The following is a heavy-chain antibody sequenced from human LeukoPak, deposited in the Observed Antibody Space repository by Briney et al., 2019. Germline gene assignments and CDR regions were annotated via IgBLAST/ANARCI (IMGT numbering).Heavy chain of an antibody. Sequence: SETLSLICTVSGGSISSYYWNWIRQSPESGLEWIGYIYYSGSTNYNPSLKSRVTMSVDTSKNQFSLKLSSVTAAGTAVYYCARHANGYGSSWHDYWGQGTLVTVS. D-gene: IGHD6-13*01. J-gene: IGHJ4*02. V-gene: IGHV4-59*08. CDR2: IYYSGST. CDR3: ARHANGYGSSWHDY. CDR1: GGSISSYY.